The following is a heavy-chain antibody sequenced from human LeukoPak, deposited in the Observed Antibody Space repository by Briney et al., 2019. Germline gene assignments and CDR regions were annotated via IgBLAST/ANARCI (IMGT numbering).Heavy chain of an antibody. Sequence: GGSLRLSCVASGFIFNSFGMHWVRQAPGKGLEWMAVIWFDGSKTNYADSVKGRFTISRDNSKNTLYLQMTSLRDEDTAVYYCTKGSSGWSADYFDSWGQGSLVTVSS. CDR2: IWFDGSKT. J-gene: IGHJ4*02. CDR1: GFIFNSFG. CDR3: TKGSSGWSADYFDS. D-gene: IGHD6-19*01. V-gene: IGHV3-33*06.